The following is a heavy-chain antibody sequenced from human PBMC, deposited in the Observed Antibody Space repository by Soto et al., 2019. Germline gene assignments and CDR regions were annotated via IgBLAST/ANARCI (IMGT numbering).Heavy chain of an antibody. V-gene: IGHV3-9*01. D-gene: IGHD6-6*01. CDR2: ISWNSGSI. CDR3: AKVSSSSPGGGYYGMDV. Sequence: EVLLVESGGGMEQPGRSLRLSCAASGFTFGDYAMHWVRQPPGKGLEWVAGISWNSGSIGYADSVKGRFTISRDNAKNSLYLQMNSLRAEDTALYYCAKVSSSSPGGGYYGMDVWGQGTTVTVSS. CDR1: GFTFGDYA. J-gene: IGHJ6*02.